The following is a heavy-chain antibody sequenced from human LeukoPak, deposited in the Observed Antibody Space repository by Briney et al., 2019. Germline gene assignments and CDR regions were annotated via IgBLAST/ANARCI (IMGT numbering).Heavy chain of an antibody. CDR1: GGSISSGGYY. J-gene: IGHJ4*02. V-gene: IGHV4-30-2*01. CDR3: ARDGDYGGNQGYFDY. Sequence: PSETLSLTCTVSGGSISSGGYYWSWIRQPPGKGLEWIGYIYHSGSTYYNPSLKSRVTISVDRSKNQFSLKLSSVTAADTAVYYCARDGDYGGNQGYFDYWGQGTLVTVSS. CDR2: IYHSGST. D-gene: IGHD4-23*01.